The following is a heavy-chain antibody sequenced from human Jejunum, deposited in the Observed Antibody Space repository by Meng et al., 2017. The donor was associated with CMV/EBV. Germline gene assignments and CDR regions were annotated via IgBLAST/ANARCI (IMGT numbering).Heavy chain of an antibody. CDR3: AKGYGNSFEY. Sequence: QASGPGVMKPSETLVLSCTVSGGSFTNYCWSWIRQRAGKGLEWIGRIITSGSTNYNPSLRSRVIMSVDTSKNQFFLKLRSVTAADTAVYFCAKGYGNSFEYWCQGSMVTVSS. V-gene: IGHV4-4*07. CDR1: GGSFTNYC. D-gene: IGHD3-16*01. CDR2: IITSGST. J-gene: IGHJ4*02.